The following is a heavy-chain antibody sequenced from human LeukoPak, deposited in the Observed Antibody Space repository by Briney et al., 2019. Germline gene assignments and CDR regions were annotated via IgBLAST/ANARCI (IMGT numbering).Heavy chain of an antibody. CDR2: ISAYNGNT. Sequence: GASVKVSCKASGYTFTSYGISWVRQAPGQGLEWMGWISAYNGNTNYAQKLQGRVTMTTDTSTSTAYMELRSLRSDDTVVYYCARDFPRYGSGSHPWYYGMDVWGQGTTVTVSS. V-gene: IGHV1-18*01. CDR3: ARDFPRYGSGSHPWYYGMDV. D-gene: IGHD3-10*01. J-gene: IGHJ6*02. CDR1: GYTFTSYG.